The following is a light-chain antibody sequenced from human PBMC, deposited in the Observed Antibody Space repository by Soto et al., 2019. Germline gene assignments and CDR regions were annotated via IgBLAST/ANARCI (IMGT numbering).Light chain of an antibody. CDR3: QPRRNWRFT. J-gene: IGKJ3*01. V-gene: IGKV3-11*01. CDR1: QSVSSY. Sequence: EIVLTQSPATLSLSPGERATLSCRASQSVSSYLAWYQQKPGQAPRLLIYDASTRATGIPARFSGSGSGTDCTLTSSSLETEDFAVYYCQPRRNWRFTFGPGTKVDIK. CDR2: DAS.